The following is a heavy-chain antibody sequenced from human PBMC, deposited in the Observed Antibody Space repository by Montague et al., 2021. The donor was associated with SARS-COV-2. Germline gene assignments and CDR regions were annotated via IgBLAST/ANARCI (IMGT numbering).Heavy chain of an antibody. CDR3: ARDSRTDFDWLFSDSGSYYYYMGV. J-gene: IGHJ6*03. V-gene: IGHV4-59*01. CDR1: GGSISSYY. Sequence: SETLSLTCTVSGGSISSYYWSWIRQPPGKGLEWIGYIYYSGSTNXNPSLKSRVTISVDTSKNQFSLKLSSVTAADTAVYYCARDSRTDFDWLFSDSGSYYYYMGVWGKGTTVTVSS. D-gene: IGHD3-9*01. CDR2: IYYSGST.